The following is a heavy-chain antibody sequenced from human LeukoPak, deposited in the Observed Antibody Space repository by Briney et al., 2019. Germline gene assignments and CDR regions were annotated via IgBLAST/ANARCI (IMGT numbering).Heavy chain of an antibody. D-gene: IGHD3-16*02. CDR2: ISGSGGST. J-gene: IGHJ5*02. V-gene: IGHV3-23*01. CDR1: GFTFSSYA. Sequence: GGSLRLSCAASGFTFSSYAMSWVRQAPGKGLEWVSAISGSGGSTYYADSVKGRFTISRDNSKNTVYLQMNSLRAEDTATYHCVKDTGVIVPPWGQGTLVTVSS. CDR3: VKDTGVIVPP.